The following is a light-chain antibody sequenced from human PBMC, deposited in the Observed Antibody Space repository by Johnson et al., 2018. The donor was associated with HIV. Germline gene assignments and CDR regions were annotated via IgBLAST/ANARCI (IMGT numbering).Light chain of an antibody. CDR1: SSNIGNNY. CDR2: EIN. Sequence: QSVLTQPPSVSAAPGQKVTISCSGSSSNIGNNYISWFQHLPGSAPKLLIYEINKRPSGIPDRFSGSKSGTSATLGITGLQTGDEADYYCGTWDRNLSVDFCFGSWTQVTGL. CDR3: GTWDRNLSVDFC. J-gene: IGLJ1*01. V-gene: IGLV1-51*02.